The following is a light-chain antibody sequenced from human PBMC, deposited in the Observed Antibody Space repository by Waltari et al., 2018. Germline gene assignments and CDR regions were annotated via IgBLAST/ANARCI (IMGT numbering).Light chain of an antibody. CDR1: QNLLHTNGYNY. V-gene: IGKV2-28*01. J-gene: IGKJ1*01. CDR2: LGF. CDR3: MQALQSPWS. Sequence: VLTQSPLSLPVTPGEPASISCRSSQNLLHTNGYNYLVCYLQKPGQPPQLLIFLGFNRASGVPDRFSCSGSGTEFTLKISRVEAEDVGVYYCMQALQSPWSFGQGTKGDI.